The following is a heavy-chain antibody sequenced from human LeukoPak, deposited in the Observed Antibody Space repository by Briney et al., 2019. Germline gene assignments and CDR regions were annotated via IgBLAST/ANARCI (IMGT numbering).Heavy chain of an antibody. CDR3: ARAIWFGEKRWFDP. CDR2: IHYSGST. D-gene: IGHD3-10*01. CDR1: GDSISSFY. Sequence: SETLSLTCTVSGDSISSFYWSWIRQPPGKGLEWIGYIHYSGSTNYNPSLKSRVTISVDTSKTQFSLKLSSVTVADTAVYYCARAIWFGEKRWFDPWGQGTQVTVSP. J-gene: IGHJ5*02. V-gene: IGHV4-59*01.